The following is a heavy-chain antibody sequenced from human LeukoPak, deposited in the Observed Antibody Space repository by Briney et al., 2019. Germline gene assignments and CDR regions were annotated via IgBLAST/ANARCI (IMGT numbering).Heavy chain of an antibody. CDR1: GFTFSSYG. D-gene: IGHD3-16*01. V-gene: IGHV3-30*03. CDR2: ISYDGSDK. J-gene: IGHJ4*02. CDR3: ATLLLGVGGDY. Sequence: GRSLRLSCAASGFTFSSYGMHWLRQAPGKGLEWVALISYDGSDKYYADSVKGRFTISRDNSKNTLYLQMNSPRAEDTAMYSCATLLLGVGGDYWGQGTLVTVSS.